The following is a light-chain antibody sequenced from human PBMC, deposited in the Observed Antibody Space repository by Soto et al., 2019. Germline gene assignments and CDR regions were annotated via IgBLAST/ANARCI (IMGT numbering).Light chain of an antibody. J-gene: IGKJ1*01. Sequence: DIVMTQSPLSLPVTPGEPASISCRSSQSLLYSNGYNYLDWYLQKPGQSPQLLIYLGSNRASGVPDRFRGSGSGTDFTLKISRVEAEDVGVYYCMQALQTPPTFGQGTKVEIK. V-gene: IGKV2-28*01. CDR2: LGS. CDR3: MQALQTPPT. CDR1: QSLLYSNGYNY.